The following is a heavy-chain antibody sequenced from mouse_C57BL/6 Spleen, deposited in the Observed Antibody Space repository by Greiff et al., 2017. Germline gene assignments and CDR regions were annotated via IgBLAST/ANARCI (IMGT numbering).Heavy chain of an antibody. CDR2: ISSGGSYT. Sequence: EVMLVESGGDLVKPGGSLKLSCAASGFTFSSYGMSWVRQTPDKRLEWVATISSGGSYTYYPDSVKGRFTISRDNAKNTLYLQMSSLKSEDTAMYYCARHGDYDGSSYYFDYWGQGTTLTVSS. D-gene: IGHD2-4*01. CDR1: GFTFSSYG. J-gene: IGHJ2*01. CDR3: ARHGDYDGSSYYFDY. V-gene: IGHV5-6*01.